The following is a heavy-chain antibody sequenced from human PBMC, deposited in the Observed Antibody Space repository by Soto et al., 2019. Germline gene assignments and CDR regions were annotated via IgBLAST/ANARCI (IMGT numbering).Heavy chain of an antibody. V-gene: IGHV3-33*01. CDR3: ARGSRLDAFDI. J-gene: IGHJ3*02. CDR2: IWYDGSNK. CDR1: GFTFSSYG. Sequence: GGSLRLSCAASGFTFSSYGMHWVRQAPGKGLEWVAVIWYDGSNKYYADSVKGRFTISRDNSKNTLYLQMNSLRAEDTAVYYCARGSRLDAFDIWGQGTMVTVSS. D-gene: IGHD3-10*01.